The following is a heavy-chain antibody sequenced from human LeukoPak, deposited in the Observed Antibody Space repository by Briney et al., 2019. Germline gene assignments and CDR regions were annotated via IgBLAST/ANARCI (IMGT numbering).Heavy chain of an antibody. CDR3: ARGEEGWGLVFDY. Sequence: GGSLRLSCAASGFSFSRYWMSWVRQAPGKGLEWVANINQDRSERNYVDSVKGRFTISRDNPSNSLDLQMNSLRAEDTAVYYCARGEEGWGLVFDYWGQGTQVTVSS. CDR1: GFSFSRYW. D-gene: IGHD1-26*01. V-gene: IGHV3-7*01. CDR2: INQDRSER. J-gene: IGHJ4*02.